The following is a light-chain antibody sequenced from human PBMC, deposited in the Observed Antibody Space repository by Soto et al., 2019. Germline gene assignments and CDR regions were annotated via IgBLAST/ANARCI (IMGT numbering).Light chain of an antibody. Sequence: DIQMTQSPSSLSASVGDRVTITCRASQSISSYLNWYQQKPGKAPKLLIYAASSLQSGVPSRFSGSGSGTDFTLTISSLQPEDFATYSCHQSYSTLFTFGPGTKVDIK. CDR3: HQSYSTLFT. V-gene: IGKV1-39*01. J-gene: IGKJ3*01. CDR2: AAS. CDR1: QSISSY.